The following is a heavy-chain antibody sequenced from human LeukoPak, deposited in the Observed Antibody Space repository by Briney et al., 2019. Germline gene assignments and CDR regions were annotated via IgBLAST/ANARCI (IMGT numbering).Heavy chain of an antibody. CDR1: GGSFSGYY. D-gene: IGHD3-10*01. CDR3: ARVRGKARLPHYFDY. Sequence: SETLSLTCAVYGGSFSGYYWSWIRQPPGKGLEWIGSICHSGSTYYNPSLKSRVTISVDTSKNQFSLKLSSVTAADTAVYYCARVRGKARLPHYFDYWGQGTLVTVSS. J-gene: IGHJ4*02. CDR2: ICHSGST. V-gene: IGHV4-34*01.